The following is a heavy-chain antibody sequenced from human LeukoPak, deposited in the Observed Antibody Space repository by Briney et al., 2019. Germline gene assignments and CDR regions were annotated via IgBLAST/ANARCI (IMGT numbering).Heavy chain of an antibody. CDR1: GGPISSGDYY. J-gene: IGHJ6*03. CDR3: ARRGWRGSTRYYYYMDV. D-gene: IGHD5/OR15-5a*01. V-gene: IGHV4-61*08. Sequence: SETLSLTCTVSGGPISSGDYYWSWIRQPPGKGLEWIGYIYYSGSTNYNPSLKSRVTISVDTSKNQFSLKLSSVTAADTAVYYCARRGWRGSTRYYYYMDVWGKGTTVTVSS. CDR2: IYYSGST.